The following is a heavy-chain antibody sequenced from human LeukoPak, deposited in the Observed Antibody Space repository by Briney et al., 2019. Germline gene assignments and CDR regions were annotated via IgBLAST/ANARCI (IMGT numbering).Heavy chain of an antibody. Sequence: ASVKVSCKASGYTFTSYYMHWVRQPPGQGLEWMGIINPSGGSTSYAQKFQGRVTMARDTSTSTVYMELSSLRSEDTAVYYCARVGLKWELLFDYWGQGTLVTVSS. CDR1: GYTFTSYY. V-gene: IGHV1-46*01. J-gene: IGHJ4*02. D-gene: IGHD1-26*01. CDR2: INPSGGST. CDR3: ARVGLKWELLFDY.